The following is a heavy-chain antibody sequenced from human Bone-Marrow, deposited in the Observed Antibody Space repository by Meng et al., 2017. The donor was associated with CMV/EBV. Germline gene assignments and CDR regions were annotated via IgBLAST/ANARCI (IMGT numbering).Heavy chain of an antibody. V-gene: IGHV3-30*04. D-gene: IGHD1-26*01. CDR3: ARVGPGEMSLYLYNGMDV. J-gene: IGHJ6*02. Sequence: LTCAASGFILSGYPMHWVRQAPGKGLEWVAVISFDGADKYYGDSVKGRFTISRDTSKKASFLQMNSLRREDTAVYYCARVGPGEMSLYLYNGMDVWGQGTTVTVSS. CDR1: GFILSGYP. CDR2: ISFDGADK.